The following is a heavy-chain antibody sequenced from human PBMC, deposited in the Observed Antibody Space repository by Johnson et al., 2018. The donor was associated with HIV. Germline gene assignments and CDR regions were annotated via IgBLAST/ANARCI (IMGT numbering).Heavy chain of an antibody. D-gene: IGHD2-21*01. CDR2: INWNGGTT. V-gene: IGHV3-20*04. Sequence: VQLVESGGGVVRPGGSLRLSCAASGFTFDDYGMTWVRQVPGKGLEWVSGINWNGGTTAYADSVKGRFTISRDNAKNSLYLQMNSLRVEDTAVYYCASSQGSGEGAFDIWGQGTMVTVSS. CDR1: GFTFDDYG. CDR3: ASSQGSGEGAFDI. J-gene: IGHJ3*02.